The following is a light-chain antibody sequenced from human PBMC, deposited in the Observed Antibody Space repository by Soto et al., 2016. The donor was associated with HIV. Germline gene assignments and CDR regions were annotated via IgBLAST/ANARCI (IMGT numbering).Light chain of an antibody. CDR1: QDITTW. CDR3: LQHNSYPWT. Sequence: DIQMTQSPSTLSASVGDRVTITCRASQDITTWLAWYQQKPGKPPNLLIYKASNLQNGVPSRFSGSGSGTEFTLTISSLQPEDFATYYCLQHNSYPWTFGQGTKVEIK. J-gene: IGKJ1*01. CDR2: KAS. V-gene: IGKV1-5*03.